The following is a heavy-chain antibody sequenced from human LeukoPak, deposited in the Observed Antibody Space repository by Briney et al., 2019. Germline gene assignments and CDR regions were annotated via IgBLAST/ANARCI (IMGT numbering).Heavy chain of an antibody. CDR3: ARDEYSSSWYVGYYYYGMDV. V-gene: IGHV1-18*01. Sequence: GASVKVSCKASVYTFTSYGISWVRQAPGQGLEWMGWISAYNGNTNYAQKLQGRVTMTTDTSTSTAYMERRSLRSDDTAVYYCARDEYSSSWYVGYYYYGMDVWGQGTTVTVSS. J-gene: IGHJ6*02. D-gene: IGHD6-13*01. CDR1: VYTFTSYG. CDR2: ISAYNGNT.